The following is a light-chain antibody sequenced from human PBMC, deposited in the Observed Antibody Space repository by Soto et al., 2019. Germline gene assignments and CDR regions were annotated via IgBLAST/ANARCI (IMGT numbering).Light chain of an antibody. CDR3: CSYAGSSTFYV. J-gene: IGLJ1*01. V-gene: IGLV2-23*01. CDR1: SSDVGNYNL. Sequence: QSVLTQPASVSGSPGQSITISCTGTSSDVGNYNLVSWYRHHPGKAPKLVIYEGSRRPSGVSNRFSGSKSGNTASLTISGLQAEDEADYYCCSYAGSSTFYVFGTGTKLTVL. CDR2: EGS.